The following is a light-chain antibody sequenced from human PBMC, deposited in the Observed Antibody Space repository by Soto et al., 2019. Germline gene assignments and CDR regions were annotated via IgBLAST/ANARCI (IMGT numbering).Light chain of an antibody. CDR3: QQYYTYSWT. V-gene: IGKV1-5*01. Sequence: DIQMTQPPSTLSASVGDRVTITCRASQSISTWLAWYQQKPGKAPKLLIYDASSLESGVPSRFSGSGSGTEFTLTISSLQPDDFATYYCQQYYTYSWTFGQGTKVEF. CDR1: QSISTW. CDR2: DAS. J-gene: IGKJ1*01.